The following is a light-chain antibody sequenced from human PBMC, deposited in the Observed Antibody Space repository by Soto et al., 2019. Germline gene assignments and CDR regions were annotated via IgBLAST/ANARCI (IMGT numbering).Light chain of an antibody. V-gene: IGKV2-30*01. CDR3: MEGTPRLKYT. CDR1: QSLVSSGGNTH. CDR2: DVS. J-gene: IGKJ2*01. Sequence: VVMTQSPLSLPVTLGQPASISCRSSQSLVSSGGNTHVNWFQQRPGQSPRRLIYDVSNRDSGVPYRLSGSGSATDFTLKIMRVEAEDVGVYYCMEGTPRLKYTFGHGTQLEIK.